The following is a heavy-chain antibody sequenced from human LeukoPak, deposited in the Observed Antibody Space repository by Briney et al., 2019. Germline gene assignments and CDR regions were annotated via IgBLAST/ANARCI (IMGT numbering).Heavy chain of an antibody. CDR3: ARDYGPRGDY. Sequence: SVKVSCKASGGTFSSYAISWVRQAPGQGLEWMGRIIPILGIANYAQRFQGRVTITADKSTSTAYMELSSLRSEDTAVYYCARDYGPRGDYWGQGTLVTVSS. V-gene: IGHV1-69*04. CDR1: GGTFSSYA. D-gene: IGHD4-17*01. J-gene: IGHJ4*02. CDR2: IIPILGIA.